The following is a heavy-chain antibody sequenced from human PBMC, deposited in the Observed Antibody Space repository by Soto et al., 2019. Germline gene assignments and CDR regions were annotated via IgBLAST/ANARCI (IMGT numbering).Heavy chain of an antibody. D-gene: IGHD2-15*01. J-gene: IGHJ6*02. CDR3: AKDAYCSGGSCYHYYYYYGMDV. Sequence: QVQLVESGGGVVQPGRYLRLSCAASGFTFSSYGMHWVRQAPGKGLEWVAVISYDGSNKYYADSVKGRFTISRDNSKNQLYLHMNSLRAEDTAVYYFAKDAYCSGGSCYHYYYYYGMDVWGQGTTVTVSS. V-gene: IGHV3-30*18. CDR1: GFTFSSYG. CDR2: ISYDGSNK.